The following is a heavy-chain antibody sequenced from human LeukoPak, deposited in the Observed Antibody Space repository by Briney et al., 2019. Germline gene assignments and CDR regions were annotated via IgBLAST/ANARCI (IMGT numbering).Heavy chain of an antibody. D-gene: IGHD6-19*01. J-gene: IGHJ4*02. CDR3: ARALAVAGRFYFDY. Sequence: SETLSLTCTVSGGSISNNYWSWIRQPPEKGLEWIGYIYDSGSTNYNPSLKRRLTISVDTSKNQFSLKLSSVTAADSAVYYCARALAVAGRFYFDYWGQGTLVTVSS. CDR1: GGSISNNY. CDR2: IYDSGST. V-gene: IGHV4-59*08.